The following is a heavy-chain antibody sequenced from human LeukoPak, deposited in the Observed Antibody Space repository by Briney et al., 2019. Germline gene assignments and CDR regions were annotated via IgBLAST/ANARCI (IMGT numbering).Heavy chain of an antibody. Sequence: ASVKASCKTSGYTFTGYYIHWVRQASGPGLEWVAWINPNSGGTKYSQQFQGRVTLTRDTSISTVYMELSRLTSDDTAVYYCARGHSDIWYSLGHWGQGTLVTVSA. CDR3: ARGHSDIWYSLGH. D-gene: IGHD1-26*01. V-gene: IGHV1-2*02. CDR1: GYTFTGYY. J-gene: IGHJ4*02. CDR2: INPNSGGT.